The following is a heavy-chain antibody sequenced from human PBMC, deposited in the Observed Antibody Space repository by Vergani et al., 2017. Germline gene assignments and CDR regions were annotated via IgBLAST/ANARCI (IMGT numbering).Heavy chain of an antibody. CDR2: IYTSGST. J-gene: IGHJ4*02. CDR1: GGSISPYY. Sequence: QVQLQESGPGLVKPSETLSLTCIVSGGSISPYYWSWIRQPAGKGLEWIGRIYTSGSTNYNPSLKSRVTMSVDTSKNQFSLKLSSVTAADTAVYYCARGSYCSSTSCQRTPLDYWGQGTLVTVSS. CDR3: ARGSYCSSTSCQRTPLDY. V-gene: IGHV4-4*07. D-gene: IGHD2-2*01.